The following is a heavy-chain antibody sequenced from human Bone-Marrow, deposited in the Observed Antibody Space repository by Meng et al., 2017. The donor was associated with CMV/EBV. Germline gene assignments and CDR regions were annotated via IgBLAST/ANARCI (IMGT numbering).Heavy chain of an antibody. CDR3: AREQGRYCSSTSCYKEIYYYYYGMDV. J-gene: IGHJ6*02. CDR1: GGSISGYY. D-gene: IGHD2-2*02. CDR2: INHGGST. V-gene: IGHV4-34*01. Sequence: ESLKISCAVYGGSISGYYWSWIRQPPGKGLEWIGEINHGGSTKYNPSLKSRLTISVDTSKNQFSLKLSSVTAADTAVYYCAREQGRYCSSTSCYKEIYYYYYGMDVWGQGTTVTVSS.